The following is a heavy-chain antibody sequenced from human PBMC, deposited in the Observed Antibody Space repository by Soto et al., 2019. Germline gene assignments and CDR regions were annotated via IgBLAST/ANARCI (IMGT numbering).Heavy chain of an antibody. Sequence: EVQLLESGGGLVQPGGSLGLSCAASGFTFSSYAMSWVRQAPGKGLEWVSTISGRGLTTYLADSVKGRFTISRDNSKSTLHLQMNSPRAEDTAVYYCAKEGATSLYYFDYWGQGTLVSVSS. CDR2: ISGRGLTT. V-gene: IGHV3-23*01. D-gene: IGHD5-12*01. J-gene: IGHJ4*02. CDR1: GFTFSSYA. CDR3: AKEGATSLYYFDY.